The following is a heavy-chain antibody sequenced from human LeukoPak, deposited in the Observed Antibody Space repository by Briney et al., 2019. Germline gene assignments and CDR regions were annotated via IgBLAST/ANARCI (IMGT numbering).Heavy chain of an antibody. J-gene: IGHJ6*02. V-gene: IGHV1-2*02. CDR2: INPNSGGT. CDR1: GYTFTGYY. Sequence: ASVKVSCKASGYTFTGYYMHWVRQAPGQGLEWMGWINPNSGGTNCAQKFQGRVTMTRDTSISTAYMELSRLRSDDTAVYYCARVPYYDILTGYYLYYYYYGMDVWGQGTTVTVSS. CDR3: ARVPYYDILTGYYLYYYYYGMDV. D-gene: IGHD3-9*01.